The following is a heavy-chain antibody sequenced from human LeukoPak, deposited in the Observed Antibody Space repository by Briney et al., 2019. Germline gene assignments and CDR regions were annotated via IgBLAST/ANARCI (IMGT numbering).Heavy chain of an antibody. CDR3: ARETTVTTRFDY. D-gene: IGHD4-17*01. V-gene: IGHV4-38-2*02. CDR1: GYSISSGYY. Sequence: SETLSLICTVSGYSISSGYYWGWIRQPPGKGLEWIGSIYHSGSTYYNPSLKSRVTISVDTSKNQFSLKLSSVTAADTAVYYCARETTVTTRFDYWGQGTLVTVSS. J-gene: IGHJ4*02. CDR2: IYHSGST.